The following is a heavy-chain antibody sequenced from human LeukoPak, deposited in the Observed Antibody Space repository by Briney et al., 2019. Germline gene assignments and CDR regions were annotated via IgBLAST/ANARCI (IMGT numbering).Heavy chain of an antibody. CDR3: ARGSNDFWSGSALNWFDP. CDR2: INHSGST. Sequence: SETLSLTCAVYGGSFSGYCWSWIRQPPGKGLEWIGEINHSGSTNYNPSLKSRVTISVDTSKNQFSLKLSSVTAADTAVYYCARGSNDFWSGSALNWFDPWGQGTPVTVSS. D-gene: IGHD3-3*01. J-gene: IGHJ5*02. CDR1: GGSFSGYC. V-gene: IGHV4-34*01.